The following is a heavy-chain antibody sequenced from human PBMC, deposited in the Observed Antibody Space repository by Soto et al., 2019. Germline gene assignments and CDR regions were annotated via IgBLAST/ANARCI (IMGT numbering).Heavy chain of an antibody. D-gene: IGHD6-19*01. Sequence: GGSLRVSCAASGFTLSSDWMSGVPQAPGKGLEWVANIKQDGSEKYYVDSVKVRFTISRDNAKNSLYLQMNSLRAEDTAVYYCARSAGYSSGWPYYFDYWGQGTLVTVSS. CDR3: ARSAGYSSGWPYYFDY. V-gene: IGHV3-7*01. CDR1: GFTLSSDW. CDR2: IKQDGSEK. J-gene: IGHJ4*02.